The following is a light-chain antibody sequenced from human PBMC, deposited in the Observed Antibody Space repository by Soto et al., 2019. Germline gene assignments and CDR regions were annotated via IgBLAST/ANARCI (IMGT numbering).Light chain of an antibody. CDR3: ASYTSTTTLVV. J-gene: IGLJ2*01. CDR1: SSDSGRYNY. CDR2: GVN. V-gene: IGLV2-14*01. Sequence: QSALTQPASVSGYPGQSITISCTGTSSDSGRYNYVSWYQQHPGKAPRLVISGVNKRPSGISNRFSGSKSGNTASLTISGLQADDEAIYYCASYTSTTTLVVFGGGTQLTVL.